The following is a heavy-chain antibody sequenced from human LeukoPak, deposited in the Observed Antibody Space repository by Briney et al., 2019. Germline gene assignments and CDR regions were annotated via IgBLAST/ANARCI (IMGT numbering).Heavy chain of an antibody. CDR2: IIPILGIA. D-gene: IGHD5-18*01. CDR1: GGTFSSYT. CDR3: ARDLVETAIKLDY. J-gene: IGHJ4*02. V-gene: IGHV1-69*04. Sequence: SVKVSCKASGGTFSSYTISWVRQAPRQGLEWMGRIIPILGIANYAQKFQGRVTITADKSTSTAYMELSSLRSEDTAVYYCARDLVETAIKLDYWGQGTLVTVSS.